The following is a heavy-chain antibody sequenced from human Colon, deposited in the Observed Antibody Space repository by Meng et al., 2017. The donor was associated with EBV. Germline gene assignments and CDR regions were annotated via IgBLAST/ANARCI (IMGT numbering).Heavy chain of an antibody. J-gene: IGHJ4*02. D-gene: IGHD6-19*01. V-gene: IGHV4-61*01. CDR2: IYYSGST. Sequence: QVQLQEAGPRLVKPSETLSLTCTVSGGSVSSGSYYWSWIRQPPGKGLEWIGYIYYSGSTNYNPSLQSRVTISVDMSKNQFSLKLSSVTAADTAVYYCARSVYSSGWYGAYYFDYWGQGTLVTVSS. CDR1: GGSVSSGSYY. CDR3: ARSVYSSGWYGAYYFDY.